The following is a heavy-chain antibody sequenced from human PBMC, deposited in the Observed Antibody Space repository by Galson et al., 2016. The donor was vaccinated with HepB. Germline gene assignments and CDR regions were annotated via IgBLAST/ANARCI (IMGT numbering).Heavy chain of an antibody. J-gene: IGHJ4*02. D-gene: IGHD3-22*01. V-gene: IGHV3-64*02. CDR2: IHYHGGST. CDR3: VRVGSGYDY. CDR1: GFIISDYS. Sequence: SLRLSCAASGFIISDYSMHWVRQAPGKGLEYVSAIHYHGGSTFYADSVKGRFTISRGNSKNTLYLHVGSLRPEDMAVYYCVRVGSGYDYWGQGTLVTVSS.